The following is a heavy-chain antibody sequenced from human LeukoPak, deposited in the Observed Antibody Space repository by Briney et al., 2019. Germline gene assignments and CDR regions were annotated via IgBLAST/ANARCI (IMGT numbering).Heavy chain of an antibody. V-gene: IGHV3-48*03. J-gene: IGHJ6*04. CDR2: ISSSGSTI. D-gene: IGHD3-10*02. CDR1: GFTFSSYA. Sequence: GGSLRLSCAASGFTFSSYAMSWVRQAPGKGLEWVSYISSSGSTIYYADSVKGRFTISRDNAKNSLYLKMNSLRAEDTAVYYCAELGITMIGGVWGKGTTVTISS. CDR3: AELGITMIGGV.